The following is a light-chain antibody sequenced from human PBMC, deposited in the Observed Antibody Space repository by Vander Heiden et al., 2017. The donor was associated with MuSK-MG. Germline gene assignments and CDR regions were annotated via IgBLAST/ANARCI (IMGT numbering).Light chain of an antibody. CDR3: QQCYNGPPIS. CDR2: GAA. J-gene: IGKJ5*01. Sequence: EIVMTQSPATLSVSPGERAHLSCRASQSIGTSLAWYQQKPGQAPRLLSVGAATRATGIPARFSGRGSGTEFTLTISSLQSEDVAGYYGQQCYNGPPISCGQGTRLEMK. V-gene: IGKV3D-15*01. CDR1: QSIGTS.